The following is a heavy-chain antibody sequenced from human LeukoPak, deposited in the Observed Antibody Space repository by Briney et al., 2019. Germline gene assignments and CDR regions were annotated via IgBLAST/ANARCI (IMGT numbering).Heavy chain of an antibody. CDR3: AELGITMIGGV. Sequence: GGSLRLSCTVSGFTVSSNPMSWVRQAPGKGLEWVANIKQDGSEKYYVDSVKGRFTISRDNAKNSLYLQMNSLRAEDTAVYYCAELGITMIGGVWGKGTTVTISS. CDR1: GFTVSSNP. J-gene: IGHJ6*04. V-gene: IGHV3-7*01. D-gene: IGHD3-10*02. CDR2: IKQDGSEK.